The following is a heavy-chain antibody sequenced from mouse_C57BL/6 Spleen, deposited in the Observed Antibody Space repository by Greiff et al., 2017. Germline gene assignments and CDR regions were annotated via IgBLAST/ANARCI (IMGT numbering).Heavy chain of an antibody. J-gene: IGHJ2*01. Sequence: QVQLQQPGAELVRPGSSVKLSCKASGYTFTSYWMHWVKQRPIQGLEWIGNIDPSDSETHYNQKFKDKATLTVDKSSSTAYMQLSSLTCEDSAVYYCARGNYPYYFDYWGQGTTLTVSS. CDR2: IDPSDSET. CDR1: GYTFTSYW. D-gene: IGHD2-1*01. V-gene: IGHV1-52*01. CDR3: ARGNYPYYFDY.